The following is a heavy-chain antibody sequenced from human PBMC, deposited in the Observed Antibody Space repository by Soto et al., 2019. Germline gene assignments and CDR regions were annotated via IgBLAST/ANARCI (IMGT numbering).Heavy chain of an antibody. CDR3: ASDSSGFMRSYY. CDR1: GGSISSAYYY. Sequence: QVQLQESGPGLVKPSQTLSLTCTVSGGSISSAYYYWSWIRQHPGRGLEWIGYISNSGTTYYNPSLKSRLTMSVDTSKNQFSLKLSSVTAADTAVYYCASDSSGFMRSYYWGQGILVTVSS. D-gene: IGHD3-22*01. V-gene: IGHV4-31*03. J-gene: IGHJ4*02. CDR2: ISNSGTT.